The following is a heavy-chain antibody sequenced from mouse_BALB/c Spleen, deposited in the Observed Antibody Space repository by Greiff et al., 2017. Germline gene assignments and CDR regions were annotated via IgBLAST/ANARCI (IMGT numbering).Heavy chain of an antibody. J-gene: IGHJ4*01. CDR3: AKGGERNLLRPDAMDY. V-gene: IGHV1-14*01. D-gene: IGHD1-1*01. CDR2: INPYNDGT. Sequence: EVQLQQSGPELVKPGASVKMSCKASGYSFTSYVMYWVKQKPGQCLEWIGYINPYNDGTKYNEKFKGKATFTADTSSNTAYMQLTSLTSEDSAVYYCAKGGERNLLRPDAMDYGGQGTSVTVSS. CDR1: GYSFTSYV.